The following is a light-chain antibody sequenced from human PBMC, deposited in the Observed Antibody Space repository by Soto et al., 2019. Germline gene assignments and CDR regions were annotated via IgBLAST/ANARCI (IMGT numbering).Light chain of an antibody. CDR2: GAS. Sequence: EIVLTQSPGTLSLSPGERATLSCRASQSVSSNYLAWYQQKPGQAPRLLIFGASSRATGIPDRFSGSGSGTDFTLSNSRLEPEDFAVYYCQQYVSSPPYTFGRGTKVDIK. J-gene: IGKJ2*01. CDR3: QQYVSSPPYT. V-gene: IGKV3-20*01. CDR1: QSVSSNY.